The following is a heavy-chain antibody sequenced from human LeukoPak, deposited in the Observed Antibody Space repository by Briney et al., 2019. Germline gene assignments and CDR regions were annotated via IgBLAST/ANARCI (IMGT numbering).Heavy chain of an antibody. D-gene: IGHD3-16*01. Sequence: PSETLSLTCTVSGYSISRGYYWGWIRQPPGEGLEWIGSIYHSGSTYYNPSLKSRVTISVDTSKNQFSLKLSSVTAADTAVYYCARETSQKGAHYMDVWGKGTTVTISS. V-gene: IGHV4-38-2*02. J-gene: IGHJ6*03. CDR2: IYHSGST. CDR3: ARETSQKGAHYMDV. CDR1: GYSISRGYY.